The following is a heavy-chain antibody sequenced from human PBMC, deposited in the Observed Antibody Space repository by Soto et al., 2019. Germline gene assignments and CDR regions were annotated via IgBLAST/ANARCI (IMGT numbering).Heavy chain of an antibody. D-gene: IGHD3-10*01. Sequence: SEALSLTCTVSGGSVSSNSYSWGWIRQSPGKGLEWIGTIYSSENTYYNPSLLSRVTISVDTSKNEFSLRLSSVTAADTAVYYCAREGCVYGSGSQTYAFDIWGQGTMVTV. V-gene: IGHV4-39*07. CDR3: AREGCVYGSGSQTYAFDI. J-gene: IGHJ3*02. CDR1: GGSVSSNSYS. CDR2: IYSSENT.